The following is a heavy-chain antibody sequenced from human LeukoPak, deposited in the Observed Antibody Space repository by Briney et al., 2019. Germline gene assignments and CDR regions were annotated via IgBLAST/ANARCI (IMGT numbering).Heavy chain of an antibody. J-gene: IGHJ4*02. Sequence: PGRSLRLSCAASGFTFSSYAMHWVRQAPGKGLEWVAVISYDGSNKYYADSVKGRFTISRDNSKNTLYLQMNSLRAEDTAVYYCAVPSVLWFGELCYWGQGTLVTVSS. CDR3: AVPSVLWFGELCY. CDR2: ISYDGSNK. CDR1: GFTFSSYA. V-gene: IGHV3-30-3*01. D-gene: IGHD3-10*01.